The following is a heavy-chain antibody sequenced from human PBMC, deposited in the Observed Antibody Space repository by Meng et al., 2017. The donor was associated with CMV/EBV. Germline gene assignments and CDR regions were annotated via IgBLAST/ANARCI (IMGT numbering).Heavy chain of an antibody. CDR3: TRFLDPYCSSTSCSSPYYYYGMDV. D-gene: IGHD2-2*01. V-gene: IGHV3-73*01. J-gene: IGHJ6*02. CDR1: GFTFSGSA. Sequence: GGSLRLSCAASGFTFSGSAMHWVRQASGKGLEWVGRIRSKANSYATAYAASVKGRFTISRDDSKNTAYLKMNSLKTEDTAVYYCTRFLDPYCSSTSCSSPYYYYGMDVWGQGTTVTVSS. CDR2: IRSKANSYAT.